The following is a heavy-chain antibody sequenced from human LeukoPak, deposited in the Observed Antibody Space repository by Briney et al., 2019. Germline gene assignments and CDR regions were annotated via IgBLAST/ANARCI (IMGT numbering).Heavy chain of an antibody. V-gene: IGHV1-18*01. J-gene: IGHJ5*02. CDR3: ARDTPRKSIAARPGGNWFDP. Sequence: ASVKVSCKASGYTFTSYGISWVRQAPGQGLGWMGWISAYNGNTNYAQKLQGRVTMTTDTSTSTAYMELRSLRSDDTAVYYCARDTPRKSIAARPGGNWFDPWGQGTLVTVSS. CDR1: GYTFTSYG. D-gene: IGHD6-6*01. CDR2: ISAYNGNT.